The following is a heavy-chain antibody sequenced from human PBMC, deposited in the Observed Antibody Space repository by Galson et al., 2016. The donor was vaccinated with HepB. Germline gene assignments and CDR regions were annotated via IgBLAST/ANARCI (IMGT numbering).Heavy chain of an antibody. V-gene: IGHV1-3*01. CDR2: ISAGNGNT. D-gene: IGHD1-1*01. CDR3: TRATKTGTTGY. CDR1: GNTFTSDA. Sequence: SVKVSCKASGNTFTSDAIHWVRQAPGQGLEWMGWISAGNGNTHYSQKFQDRVSITRDTSASTAFMELSSLRSEDTAKYYCTRATKTGTTGYWGQGTLVIVSS. J-gene: IGHJ4*02.